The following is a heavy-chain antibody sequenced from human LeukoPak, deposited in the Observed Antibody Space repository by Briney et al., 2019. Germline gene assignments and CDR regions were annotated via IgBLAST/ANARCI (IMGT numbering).Heavy chain of an antibody. CDR3: ARSLMSSSCPDY. CDR2: MNPNSGNT. V-gene: IGHV1-8*01. Sequence: ASVKVSCKASGYTFTSYDINWVRQATGQGLEWMGWMNPNSGNTGYAQKFQGRVTMTRNTSISTACMELSSLRSEDTAVYYCARSLMSSSCPDYWGQGTLVTVSS. CDR1: GYTFTSYD. J-gene: IGHJ4*02. D-gene: IGHD6-13*01.